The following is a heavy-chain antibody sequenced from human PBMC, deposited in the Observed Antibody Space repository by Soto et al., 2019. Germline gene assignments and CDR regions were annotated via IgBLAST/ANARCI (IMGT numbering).Heavy chain of an antibody. D-gene: IGHD2-8*01. CDR1: GGSISSYY. CDR2: IYYTGST. V-gene: IGHV4-59*01. Sequence: TSETLSLTCTVSGGSISSYYWSWIRQPPGKRLEWIGYIYYTGSTNYNPPLKSRVTISIDTSKNQFSLKLSSVTAADTAVYYCARVKTNPRDYYGMDVWGQGTTVTVS. J-gene: IGHJ6*02. CDR3: ARVKTNPRDYYGMDV.